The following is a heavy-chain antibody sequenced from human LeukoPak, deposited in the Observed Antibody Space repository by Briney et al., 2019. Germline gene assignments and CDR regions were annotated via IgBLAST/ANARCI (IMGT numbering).Heavy chain of an antibody. J-gene: IGHJ4*02. V-gene: IGHV3-23*01. CDR3: AKGISRSPYYFDY. CDR2: INHSGGST. CDR1: GFIFSSYA. Sequence: GGSLRLSCAASGFIFSSYAVSWVRQAPGKGLEWVSVINHSGGSTSYADSVKGRFTISRDNSKNTLYLQMNSLRAEDTAVYYCAKGISRSPYYFDYWGQGTLVTVSS. D-gene: IGHD4-17*01.